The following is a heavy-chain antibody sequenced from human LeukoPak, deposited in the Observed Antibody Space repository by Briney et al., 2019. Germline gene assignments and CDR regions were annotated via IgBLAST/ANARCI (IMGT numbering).Heavy chain of an antibody. CDR3: ARGVLPHGYSYGLRYFDY. D-gene: IGHD5-18*01. Sequence: PGGSLRLSCAASGFTFSSYWMTWVRQAPGKGLEWVANIKLDGSDKYYVDSVKGRFTISRDNAKNSLYLQMNSLRAEDTAVYYCARGVLPHGYSYGLRYFDYWGQGTLVTVSS. J-gene: IGHJ4*02. CDR1: GFTFSSYW. V-gene: IGHV3-7*01. CDR2: IKLDGSDK.